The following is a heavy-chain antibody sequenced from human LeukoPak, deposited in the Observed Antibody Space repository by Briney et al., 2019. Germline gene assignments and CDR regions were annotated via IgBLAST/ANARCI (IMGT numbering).Heavy chain of an antibody. D-gene: IGHD6-19*01. Sequence: GGSLRLSCTASGFTLSDYWMQWVRQAPGKGLEWISRIYSDESSAYYADSVKGRFTISRDNAKKTLYLQMNSLRAEDTAMYYCARDSSGFDYWGQGTLVTVSS. CDR3: ARDSSGFDY. V-gene: IGHV3-74*01. CDR2: IYSDESSA. CDR1: GFTLSDYW. J-gene: IGHJ4*02.